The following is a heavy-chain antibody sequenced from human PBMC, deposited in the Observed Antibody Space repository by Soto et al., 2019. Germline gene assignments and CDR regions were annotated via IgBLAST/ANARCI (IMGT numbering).Heavy chain of an antibody. J-gene: IGHJ6*04. Sequence: SENLRLTCTVSGESITNHDYYWNWIRKSTEKGLEWIASIDYSGNTYYNPSLKSRVVISEDTSKNLFSLKLRSVTAADTSLYCCARDGHNYYGVDARGKWPTVT. CDR2: IDYSGNT. CDR1: GESITNHDYY. V-gene: IGHV4-30-4*01. CDR3: ARDGHNYYGVDA.